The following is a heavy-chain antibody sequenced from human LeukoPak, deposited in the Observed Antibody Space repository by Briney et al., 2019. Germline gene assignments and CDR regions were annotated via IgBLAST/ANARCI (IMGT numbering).Heavy chain of an antibody. D-gene: IGHD6-19*01. V-gene: IGHV6-1*01. CDR3: ARSPSPYSSGWYFDY. J-gene: IGHJ4*02. CDR1: GDSVSINSAA. Sequence: SQTLSLTCAISGDSVSINSAAWNWIRLSPSRGLEWLGRTYQRSKWYNDYAVSVKSRITINPDISKNQFSLQLNSVTPEDTAVYYCARSPSPYSSGWYFDYWGQGTLVTVSS. CDR2: TYQRSKWYN.